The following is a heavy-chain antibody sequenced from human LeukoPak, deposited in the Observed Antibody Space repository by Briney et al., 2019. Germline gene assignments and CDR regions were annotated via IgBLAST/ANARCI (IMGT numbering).Heavy chain of an antibody. D-gene: IGHD6-13*01. V-gene: IGHV1-3*04. CDR3: ARQGAAGPKFDC. CDR1: GYTLSSYT. J-gene: IGHJ4*02. CDR2: ISTVNGNT. Sequence: ASVKVSCKATGYTLSSYTMHWVRQAPGQRLEWMGWISTVNGNTKYSQKFQDRVTITMDTSASTAYVDLSSLTSEDTAVYYCARQGAAGPKFDCWGQGTLVTVSS.